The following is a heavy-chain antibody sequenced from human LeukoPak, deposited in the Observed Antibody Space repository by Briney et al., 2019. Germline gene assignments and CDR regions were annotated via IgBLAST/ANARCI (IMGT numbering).Heavy chain of an antibody. CDR2: INSDGSST. CDR3: ASLPYCSSTSCLGPDDY. CDR1: GFTFSSYW. J-gene: IGHJ4*02. Sequence: GGSLRLSCAASGFTFSSYWMHWVRQAPGKGLVWVSRINSDGSSTSYADSVKGRCTISRDNAKNTLYLQMTSLRAEDTAVYYCASLPYCSSTSCLGPDDYWGQGTLVTVSS. V-gene: IGHV3-74*01. D-gene: IGHD2-2*01.